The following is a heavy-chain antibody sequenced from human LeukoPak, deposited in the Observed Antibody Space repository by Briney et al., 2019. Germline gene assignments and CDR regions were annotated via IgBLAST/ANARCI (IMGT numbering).Heavy chain of an antibody. Sequence: PGGSLRLSCAASGFTFDDYAMHWVRQVPGKGLEWVSLISWHGGSTYYANSVKGRFTISRDNAKNSLYLQMNSLRAEDTAVYYCARETDSTLFDYWGQGTLVSVSS. CDR1: GFTFDDYA. J-gene: IGHJ4*02. V-gene: IGHV3-43D*03. CDR3: ARETDSTLFDY. D-gene: IGHD2-2*01. CDR2: ISWHGGST.